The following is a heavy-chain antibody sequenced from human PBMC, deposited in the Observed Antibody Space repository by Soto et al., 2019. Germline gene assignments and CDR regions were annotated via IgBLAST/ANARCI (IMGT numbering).Heavy chain of an antibody. Sequence: GGSLRLSCAASGFTFSSYAMSWVRQAPGKGLEWVSAISGSGGSTYYADSVKGRFTISRDKSKNTLYLQMNSLRAEDTAVYYCAKGDTAMVFEYFQHWGQGTLVTVSS. J-gene: IGHJ1*01. CDR2: ISGSGGST. D-gene: IGHD5-18*01. CDR1: GFTFSSYA. V-gene: IGHV3-23*01. CDR3: AKGDTAMVFEYFQH.